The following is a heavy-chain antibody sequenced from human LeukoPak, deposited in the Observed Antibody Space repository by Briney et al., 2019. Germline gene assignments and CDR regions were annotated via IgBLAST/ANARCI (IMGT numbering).Heavy chain of an antibody. Sequence: PSETLSLTCTVSGGSISSYYWSWIRQPPGKGLEWIGYIYYSGSTNYNPSLKSRVTISVDTSKNQFSLKPSSVTAADTAVYYCARGGGSSWYTAAFDIWGQGTMVTVSS. V-gene: IGHV4-59*01. CDR2: IYYSGST. J-gene: IGHJ3*02. CDR1: GGSISSYY. CDR3: ARGGGSSWYTAAFDI. D-gene: IGHD6-13*01.